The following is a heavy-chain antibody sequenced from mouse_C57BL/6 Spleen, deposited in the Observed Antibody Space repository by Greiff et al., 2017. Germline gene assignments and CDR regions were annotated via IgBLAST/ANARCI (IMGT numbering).Heavy chain of an antibody. D-gene: IGHD1-1*01. V-gene: IGHV1-9*01. CDR3: ARWAITTVVGDAMDY. CDR2: ILPGSGST. Sequence: QVQLKQSGAELMKPGASVKLSCKATGYTFTGYWIEWVKQRPGHGLEWIGEILPGSGSTNYNEKFKGKAPFTADTSSNTAYMQLSSLTTEDSAIYSCARWAITTVVGDAMDYWGQGTSVTVSS. J-gene: IGHJ4*01. CDR1: GYTFTGYW.